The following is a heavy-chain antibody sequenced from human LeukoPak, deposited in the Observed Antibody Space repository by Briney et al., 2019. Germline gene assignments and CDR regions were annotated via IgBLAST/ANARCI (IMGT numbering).Heavy chain of an antibody. D-gene: IGHD3-10*01. J-gene: IGHJ4*02. CDR2: ISSSGSTI. Sequence: PGGSLRLSCAASGFTFSDYYMSWIRQAPGKGLEWVSYISSSGSTIYYADSVKGRFTISRDNAKNSLYLQMNSLRAEDTAVYYCARDPTYYYGSSHFDYWGQGTLVTVSS. CDR1: GFTFSDYY. V-gene: IGHV3-11*01. CDR3: ARDPTYYYGSSHFDY.